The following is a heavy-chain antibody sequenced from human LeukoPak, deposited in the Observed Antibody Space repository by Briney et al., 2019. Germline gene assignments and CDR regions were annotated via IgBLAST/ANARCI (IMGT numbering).Heavy chain of an antibody. CDR1: GGSFSGYY. J-gene: IGHJ6*02. CDR2: ISQSGST. V-gene: IGHV4-34*01. D-gene: IGHD3-16*01. Sequence: ASETLSLTCAVYGGSFSGYYWNWIRQPPGRGLEWIGEISQSGSTNYNPSLNSRITMSVDTSKNQFSLQLRSMTAADTAVYFCARATDDEFYLYYGMDVWGQGTTVTVSS. CDR3: ARATDDEFYLYYGMDV.